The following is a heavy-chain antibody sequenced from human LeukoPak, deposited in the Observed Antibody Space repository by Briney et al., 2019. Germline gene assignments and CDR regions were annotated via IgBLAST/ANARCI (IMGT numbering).Heavy chain of an antibody. CDR3: AKLSDYYGSGSYLDY. D-gene: IGHD3-10*01. CDR2: ISGSGGST. V-gene: IGHV3-23*01. J-gene: IGHJ4*02. Sequence: PGGSLRLSCAAAGFTFISYAMSWVRHAPGKGLEWVSAISGSGGSTYYPDSVKGRFTISRDHSKNTLYLQMNSMRAEDTAVYYCAKLSDYYGSGSYLDYWGQGTLVTVSS. CDR1: GFTFISYA.